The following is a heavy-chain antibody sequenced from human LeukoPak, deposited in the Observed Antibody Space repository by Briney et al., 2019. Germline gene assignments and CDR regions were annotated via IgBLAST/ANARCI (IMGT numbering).Heavy chain of an antibody. Sequence: SETLSLTCTVSGGSISSSSYYWGWIRQPPGKGLEWIGYIYYSGSTFYNPSLKSRVTISVDTSKNQFSLKLSSVTAADTAVYYCARHPNWAVYYFDYWGQGTLVTVSS. CDR1: GGSISSSSYY. V-gene: IGHV4-39*01. CDR2: IYYSGST. CDR3: ARHPNWAVYYFDY. J-gene: IGHJ4*02. D-gene: IGHD7-27*01.